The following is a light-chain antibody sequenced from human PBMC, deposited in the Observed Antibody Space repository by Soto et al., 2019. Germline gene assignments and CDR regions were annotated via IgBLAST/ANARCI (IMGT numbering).Light chain of an antibody. J-gene: IGLJ2*01. Sequence: QSVLTQPPSVCGAPGQRVTISCNGSSSNIGAGYDVHWYQQLPGTAPKLLIYGNSNRPSGVPDRFSGSKSGTSASLAITGLHAEDEADYYCQSYDSSLSGVVFGGGTKLTVL. CDR2: GNS. CDR3: QSYDSSLSGVV. V-gene: IGLV1-40*01. CDR1: SSNIGAGYD.